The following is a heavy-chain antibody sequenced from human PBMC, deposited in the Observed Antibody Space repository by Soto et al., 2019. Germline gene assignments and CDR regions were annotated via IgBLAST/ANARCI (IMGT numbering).Heavy chain of an antibody. Sequence: SVKVSCKASGFTFTSSAMQWVRQARGQRLEWIGWIVVGSGNTNYAQKFQERVTITRDMSTSTAYMELSSLRSEDTAVYYCAAETPTSGYNAFDIWGQGTMLTVSS. V-gene: IGHV1-58*02. CDR2: IVVGSGNT. J-gene: IGHJ3*02. D-gene: IGHD5-18*01. CDR1: GFTFTSSA. CDR3: AAETPTSGYNAFDI.